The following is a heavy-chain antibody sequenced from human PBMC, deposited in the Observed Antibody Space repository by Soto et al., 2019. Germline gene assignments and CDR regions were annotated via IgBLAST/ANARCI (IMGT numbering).Heavy chain of an antibody. CDR3: AKEFYYDASGQYSDLYCDS. CDR2: ISTRGGRT. D-gene: IGHD3-22*01. CDR1: GFSFSSYA. J-gene: IGHJ4*02. V-gene: IGHV3-23*01. Sequence: PGGSLRLSCAASGFSFSSYAMSWVRQAPPQGLEWVSSISTRGGRTYYADSVKGRFSISRDNSANAVCLDMDNLRAEDTGLYYCAKEFYYDASGQYSDLYCDSWGQGALVTVSS.